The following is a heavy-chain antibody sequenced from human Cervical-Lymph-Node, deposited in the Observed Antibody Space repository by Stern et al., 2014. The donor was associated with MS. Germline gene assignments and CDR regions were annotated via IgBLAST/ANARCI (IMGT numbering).Heavy chain of an antibody. V-gene: IGHV5-51*01. CDR3: ARHYSSSSSADY. D-gene: IGHD6-6*01. CDR1: GYSFTNYW. CDR2: INPGDFDP. J-gene: IGHJ4*02. Sequence: VQLVQSGVEVKKPGESLKISCKGSGYSFTNYWIGWVRQMPGKRLEWMGIINPGDFDPRYSPSFQGQVTVSADKSTNPAYLQWSSLKTSDTAMYYCARHYSSSSSADYWGQGTLVTVSS.